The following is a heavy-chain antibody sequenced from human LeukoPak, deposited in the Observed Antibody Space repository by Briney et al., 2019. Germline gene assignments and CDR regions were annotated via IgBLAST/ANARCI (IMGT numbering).Heavy chain of an antibody. D-gene: IGHD4-23*01. J-gene: IGHJ4*02. V-gene: IGHV1-8*01. Sequence: GASVKVSCKASGYTFTSYDINWVRQATGQGLEWMGWMNPNSGNTGYAQKFQGRVTITADKSTSTAYMELSSLRSEDTAVYYCASVRYYGGNSLGHFDYWGQGTLVTVSS. CDR2: MNPNSGNT. CDR1: GYTFTSYD. CDR3: ASVRYYGGNSLGHFDY.